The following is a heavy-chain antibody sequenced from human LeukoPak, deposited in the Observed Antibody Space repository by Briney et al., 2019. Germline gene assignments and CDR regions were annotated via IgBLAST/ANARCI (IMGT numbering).Heavy chain of an antibody. CDR2: XSSSGSTI. CDR1: GFTFSSYE. J-gene: IGHJ5*02. Sequence: GGSLRLSCAASGFTFSSYEMNWVRQAPGKGLXXXXXXSSSGSTIYYADSVKGRFTISRDNAKNSLYLQMNSLRAEDTAVYYCARGAHCSSTSCYWDNWFDPWGQGTLVTVSS. D-gene: IGHD2-2*01. V-gene: IGHV3-48*03. CDR3: ARGAHCSSTSCYWDNWFDP.